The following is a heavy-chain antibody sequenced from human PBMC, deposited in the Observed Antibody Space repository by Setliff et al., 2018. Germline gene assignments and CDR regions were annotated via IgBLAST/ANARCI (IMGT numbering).Heavy chain of an antibody. Sequence: SGPTLVNPTQTITLTCTLSGFSLSTSGGGVGWIRQPPGKALEWLALIYWDDDKRYSPSLKSRLTITKDTSKNQVVLTMTNMDPVDTATYYCARCITIFGVVIPNAFDYWGQGTLVTVSS. V-gene: IGHV2-5*02. D-gene: IGHD3-3*01. CDR3: ARCITIFGVVIPNAFDY. CDR1: GFSLSTSGGG. J-gene: IGHJ4*02. CDR2: IYWDDDK.